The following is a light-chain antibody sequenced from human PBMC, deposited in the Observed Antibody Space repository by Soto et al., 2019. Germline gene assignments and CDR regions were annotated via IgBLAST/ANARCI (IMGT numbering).Light chain of an antibody. CDR2: GAS. CDR1: QGVSSN. V-gene: IGKV3-15*01. J-gene: IGKJ3*01. CDR3: QQDDSRPPLS. Sequence: EVAMTQSPATLAVSPGERAILSCRTSQGVSSNLAWYQQKPGLPPRLLIYGASTRATGIPARFSGSAAGTECTLTISSLTSENFAVYYCQQDDSRPPLSFGPGTNVDIK.